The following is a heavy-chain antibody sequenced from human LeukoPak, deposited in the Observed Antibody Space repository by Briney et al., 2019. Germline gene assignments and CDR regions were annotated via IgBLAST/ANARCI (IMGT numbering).Heavy chain of an antibody. CDR3: ARDYTGYFP. J-gene: IGHJ5*02. Sequence: PGGSLRLSCEASGFTFSSYWISWVRQAPGKGLKWVANIKTDGSEKYYVDSVKGRFTISRDNAKNSLYLQMNSLRAEDTAVYYCARDYTGYFPWGQGTLVIVSS. CDR1: GFTFSSYW. V-gene: IGHV3-7*03. D-gene: IGHD3-9*01. CDR2: IKTDGSEK.